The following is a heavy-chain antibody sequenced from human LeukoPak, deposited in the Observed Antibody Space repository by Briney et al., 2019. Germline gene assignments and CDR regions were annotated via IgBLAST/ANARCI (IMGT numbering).Heavy chain of an antibody. CDR3: CRGSDTTFGAARDGFDC. CDR2: IRSKVYSGTT. Sequence: GGSLRLSCTTSGFSFGDYAVTWFRQAPGKGLDWVGFIRSKVYSGTTEYAASVKGRFTISRDDSKSIGYLQRNSLKTEDTAVSYCCRGSDTTFGAARDGFDCWGQGTLVTVPS. D-gene: IGHD3-3*01. CDR1: GFSFGDYA. J-gene: IGHJ4*02. V-gene: IGHV3-49*03.